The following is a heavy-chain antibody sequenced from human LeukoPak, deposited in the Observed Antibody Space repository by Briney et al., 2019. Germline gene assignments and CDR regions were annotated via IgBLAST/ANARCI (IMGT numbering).Heavy chain of an antibody. J-gene: IGHJ5*02. Sequence: ASVKVSCKASGYTFTSYGISWVRQAPGQGLEWMGWMSDYNGNTNYARKLQGRVTMTTDTSTSTAYMELRSLRSDDTAVYYCARDLYRDSLPVSWFDPWGQGTLVTVSS. CDR1: GYTFTSYG. D-gene: IGHD4-11*01. CDR2: MSDYNGNT. V-gene: IGHV1-18*01. CDR3: ARDLYRDSLPVSWFDP.